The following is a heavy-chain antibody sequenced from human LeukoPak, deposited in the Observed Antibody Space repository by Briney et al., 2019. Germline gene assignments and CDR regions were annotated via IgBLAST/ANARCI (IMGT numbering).Heavy chain of an antibody. V-gene: IGHV3-74*01. Sequence: GGSLSLSCAASGFTFSSYWMHWVRQAPGKGLVWVSRMNSDGSTTNYAASVKGRFTISRDNAKNTLYLQMNSLRAEDTAVYYCARAGSFRFDYWGQGTLVTVSS. CDR3: ARAGSFRFDY. CDR1: GFTFSSYW. J-gene: IGHJ4*02. CDR2: MNSDGSTT. D-gene: IGHD1-26*01.